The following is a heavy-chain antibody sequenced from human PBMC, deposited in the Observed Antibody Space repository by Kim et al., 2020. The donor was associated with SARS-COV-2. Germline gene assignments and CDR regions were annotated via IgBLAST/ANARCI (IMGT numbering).Heavy chain of an antibody. CDR2: INAGNGNT. V-gene: IGHV1-3*01. Sequence: ASVKVSCKASGYTFTSYAMHWVRQAPGQRLEWMGWINAGNGNTKYSQKFQGRVTITRDTSASTAYMELSSLRSEDTAVYYCARGEGDIVATIPYWGQGTLVTVS. CDR3: ARGEGDIVATIPY. D-gene: IGHD5-12*01. J-gene: IGHJ4*02. CDR1: GYTFTSYA.